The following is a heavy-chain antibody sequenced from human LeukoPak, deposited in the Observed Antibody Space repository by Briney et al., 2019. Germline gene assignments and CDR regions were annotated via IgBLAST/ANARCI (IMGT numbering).Heavy chain of an antibody. Sequence: KPSETLSLTCSVSGGSISSSSSYWGWIRQPPGKGLEWIGSIYYSGSTYYNPSLESRVTISVDTSKNQFSLKLSSVTAADTAVYYCATSGWYLLPGVYWGQGTLVTVSS. D-gene: IGHD6-19*01. CDR1: GGSISSSSSY. CDR2: IYYSGST. V-gene: IGHV4-39*01. J-gene: IGHJ4*02. CDR3: ATSGWYLLPGVY.